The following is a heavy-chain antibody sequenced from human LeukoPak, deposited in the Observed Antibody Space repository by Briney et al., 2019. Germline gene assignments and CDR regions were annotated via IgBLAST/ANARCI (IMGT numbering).Heavy chain of an antibody. Sequence: GGSLRLSCAASGFTFSSYAMSWVRQAPGKGLEWVSAISGSGGSTYYADSVKGRFTISRDNSKNTLYLQMNSLRAEDTAVYYCANYLSGRGFSSSYFDYWGQGTLVTVSS. CDR2: ISGSGGST. V-gene: IGHV3-23*01. CDR3: ANYLSGRGFSSSYFDY. D-gene: IGHD3-10*01. J-gene: IGHJ4*02. CDR1: GFTFSSYA.